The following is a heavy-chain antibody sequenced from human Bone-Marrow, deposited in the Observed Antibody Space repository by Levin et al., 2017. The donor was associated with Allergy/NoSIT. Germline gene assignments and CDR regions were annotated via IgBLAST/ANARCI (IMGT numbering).Heavy chain of an antibody. V-gene: IGHV3-9*01. D-gene: IGHD3-22*01. Sequence: GGSLRLSCAASGFTFDDYAMHWVRQAPGKGLEWVSGISWNSGSIGYADSVKGRFTISRDNAKNSLYLQMNSLRAEDTALYYCAKDMKGNYYDSSFDYWGQGTLVTVSS. J-gene: IGHJ4*02. CDR3: AKDMKGNYYDSSFDY. CDR2: ISWNSGSI. CDR1: GFTFDDYA.